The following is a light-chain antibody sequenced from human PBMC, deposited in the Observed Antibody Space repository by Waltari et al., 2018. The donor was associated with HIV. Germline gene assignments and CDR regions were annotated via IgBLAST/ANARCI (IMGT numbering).Light chain of an antibody. V-gene: IGLV2-14*03. CDR3: SSYTLSGTRVV. CDR1: SSEVGGYNY. CDR2: DLS. Sequence: QSALTQPASVSGSPGQSITISCTGTSSEVGGYNYVSWYQQHPGKAPKLMVYDLSNRPSRVSYRLSGSKSGNTASPTISALQAEDEADYYCSSYTLSGTRVVFGGGTRLTFL. J-gene: IGLJ2*01.